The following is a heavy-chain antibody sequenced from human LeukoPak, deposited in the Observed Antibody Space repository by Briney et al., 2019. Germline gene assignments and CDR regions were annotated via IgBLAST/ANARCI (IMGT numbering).Heavy chain of an antibody. CDR1: GFTFSSYG. V-gene: IGHV3-23*01. Sequence: PGGSLRLSCAASGFTFSSYGMSWVRQAPGKGLEWVSAISGSGGSTYYADSVKGRFTISRDNSKNTLYLQMNSLRAEDTAVYYCAKAEKPGVRGTPYYFDYWGQGTLVTVSS. CDR2: ISGSGGST. D-gene: IGHD3-10*01. CDR3: AKAEKPGVRGTPYYFDY. J-gene: IGHJ4*02.